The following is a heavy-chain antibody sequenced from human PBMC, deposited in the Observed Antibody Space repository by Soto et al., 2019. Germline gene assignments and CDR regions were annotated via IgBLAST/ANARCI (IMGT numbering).Heavy chain of an antibody. V-gene: IGHV4-4*02. CDR3: ARDGDDYGSGSYLDY. CDR2: IYHSGST. Sequence: SETLSLTCAVSGGSISSSNWWSWVRQPPGKGLEWIGGIYHSGSTNYNPSLKSRVTISVDKSKNQFSLKLSSVTAADTAVYYCARDGDDYGSGSYLDYWGQGTLVTVSS. D-gene: IGHD3-10*01. CDR1: GGSISSSNW. J-gene: IGHJ4*02.